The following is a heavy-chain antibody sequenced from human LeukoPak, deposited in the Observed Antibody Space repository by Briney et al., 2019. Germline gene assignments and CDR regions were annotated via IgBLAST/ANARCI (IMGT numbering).Heavy chain of an antibody. CDR2: VFYSGNT. V-gene: IGHV4-39*01. CDR3: ARLVGATDHFDY. CDR1: DGSISSSSYY. D-gene: IGHD1-26*01. Sequence: SETLSLTCTVSDGSISSSSYYWGWIRQSPGKGLAWIGSVFYSGNTFYNPSLKSRVAIFVDTSQSLFSLKLSSVTAADTAVYYCARLVGATDHFDYWGQGTLVTVSS. J-gene: IGHJ4*02.